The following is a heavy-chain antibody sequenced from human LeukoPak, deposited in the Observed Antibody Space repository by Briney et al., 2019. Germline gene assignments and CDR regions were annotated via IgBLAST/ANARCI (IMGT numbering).Heavy chain of an antibody. J-gene: IGHJ3*02. CDR3: ARQAYGGEAFDI. CDR2: VYYTGGT. D-gene: IGHD4-17*01. CDR1: GGSISGYF. V-gene: IGHV4-59*08. Sequence: SETLSLTCTVSGGSISGYFWGWVRQPPGKGLEYIAYVYYTGGTDYNPSLKSRVTISVDTSESKFSLKVNSVTAADTAMYYCARQAYGGEAFDIWGKGTMVTVSS.